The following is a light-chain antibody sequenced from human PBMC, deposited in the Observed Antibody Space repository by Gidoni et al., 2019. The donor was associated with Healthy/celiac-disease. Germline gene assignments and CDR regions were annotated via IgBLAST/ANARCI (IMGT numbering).Light chain of an antibody. CDR1: TGAVTSGHS. V-gene: IGLV7-46*01. CDR3: LLSFSGARV. Sequence: QALVPHELSLTVSPGGPVTLPCRSSTGAVTSGHSPYWFQQKPGQAPRTLLYDTSNKNSWTPARFSGSLLGGKAALTLSGAQPEDEAEYYCLLSFSGARVFGGGTKLTVL. CDR2: DTS. J-gene: IGLJ3*02.